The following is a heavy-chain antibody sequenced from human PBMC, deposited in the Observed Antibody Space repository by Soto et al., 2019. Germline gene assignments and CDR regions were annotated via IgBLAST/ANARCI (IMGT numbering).Heavy chain of an antibody. CDR3: ARTTTKLELSYYFDY. D-gene: IGHD1-7*01. Sequence: SETLSLTCTVSGGSISSYDWSWIRQPPGKGLEWIGYIYYSGSTNYNPSLKSRVTISVDTSKNQSSLKLSSVTAADTAVYYCARTTTKLELSYYFDYWGQGTLVTVSS. CDR1: GGSISSYD. J-gene: IGHJ4*02. CDR2: IYYSGST. V-gene: IGHV4-59*01.